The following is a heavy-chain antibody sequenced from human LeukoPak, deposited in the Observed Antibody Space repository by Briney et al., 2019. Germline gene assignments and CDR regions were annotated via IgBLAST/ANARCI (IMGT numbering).Heavy chain of an antibody. CDR2: ISAYNGNT. J-gene: IGHJ6*03. Sequence: GASVKVSCKASGYTFTSYGISWVRQAPGQGLEWMGWISAYNGNTNYAQKLQGRVTMTTDTSTSTAYMELRSLRSDDTAVYYCARARGYGSGRLAGGYYYYYMDVWGKGTTVTVSS. CDR1: GYTFTSYG. CDR3: ARARGYGSGRLAGGYYYYYMDV. V-gene: IGHV1-18*01. D-gene: IGHD3-10*01.